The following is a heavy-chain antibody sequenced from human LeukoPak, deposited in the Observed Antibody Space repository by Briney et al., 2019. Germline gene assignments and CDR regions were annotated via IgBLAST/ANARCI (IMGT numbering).Heavy chain of an antibody. Sequence: GGSLRLSCVASGFTFSSYWMSWVRQAPGKGLEWVANIKQDGSEKYYVDSVKGRFTISRDNAKNSLYLQMNSLRAEDTAVYYCAKETVGYCSGGSCYAPHYWGQGTLVTVSS. V-gene: IGHV3-7*03. J-gene: IGHJ4*02. CDR1: GFTFSSYW. CDR2: IKQDGSEK. D-gene: IGHD2-15*01. CDR3: AKETVGYCSGGSCYAPHY.